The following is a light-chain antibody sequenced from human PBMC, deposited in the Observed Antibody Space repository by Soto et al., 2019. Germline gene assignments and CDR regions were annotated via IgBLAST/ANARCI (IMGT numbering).Light chain of an antibody. CDR1: SSDVGSYNL. CDR2: EGS. V-gene: IGLV2-23*01. J-gene: IGLJ1*01. Sequence: QSALTQPASVSGSPGQSITISCTGTSSDVGSYNLVSWYQQHPDKAPKLMIYEGSQRPSGVSNRFSGSKSGNTASLTISGLQAEDEADYYCCSYAASNTYVFGTGTKLTVL. CDR3: CSYAASNTYV.